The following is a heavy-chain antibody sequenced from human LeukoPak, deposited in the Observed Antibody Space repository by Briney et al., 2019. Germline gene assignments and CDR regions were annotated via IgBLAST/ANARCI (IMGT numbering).Heavy chain of an antibody. D-gene: IGHD2-2*01. CDR1: GGTFSSYA. Sequence: SVKVSCKASGGTFSSYAISWVRQAPGQGLEWMGGIIPIFGTANYAQKFQGRVTITADESTSTAYMELSSLRSEDTAVYYCATSARQLLRTYYYYMDVWGKGTTVTVSS. CDR2: IIPIFGTA. V-gene: IGHV1-69*01. CDR3: ATSARQLLRTYYYYMDV. J-gene: IGHJ6*03.